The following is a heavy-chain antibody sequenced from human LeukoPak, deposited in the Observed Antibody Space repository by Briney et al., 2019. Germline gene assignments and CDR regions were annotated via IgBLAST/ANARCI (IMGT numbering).Heavy chain of an antibody. CDR2: MNPNSGNT. D-gene: IGHD2-2*03. CDR1: GYTFTSYD. J-gene: IGHJ4*02. CDR3: ATAFNGYCSSTSCYFFDY. Sequence: ASVKVSCKASGYTFTSYDINWVRQATGQGLEWMGWMNPNSGNTGYAQKFQGRVTMTRNTSISTAYMELSSLRSEDTAVYYCATAFNGYCSSTSCYFFDYWGQGTLDTVAS. V-gene: IGHV1-8*01.